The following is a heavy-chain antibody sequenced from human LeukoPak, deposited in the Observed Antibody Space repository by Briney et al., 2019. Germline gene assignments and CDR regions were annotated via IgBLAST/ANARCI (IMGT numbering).Heavy chain of an antibody. CDR1: GLTFSDHY. Sequence: GGSLRLSCVASGLTFSDHYMDWVRQAPGKGLEWVGRSRDRANSYTTEYATSVEGRFTISRDDSKKSLYLQMNSLRAEDTAVYYCAKGLSSGPGRFDYWGQGTLVTVSS. V-gene: IGHV3-72*01. CDR3: AKGLSSGPGRFDY. J-gene: IGHJ4*02. D-gene: IGHD6-19*01. CDR2: SRDRANSYTT.